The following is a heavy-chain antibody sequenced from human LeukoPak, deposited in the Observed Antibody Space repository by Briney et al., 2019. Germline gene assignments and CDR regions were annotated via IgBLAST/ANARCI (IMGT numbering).Heavy chain of an antibody. CDR3: AKDGRYSSSWYPTFDY. CDR2: ISGSGGST. D-gene: IGHD6-13*01. V-gene: IGHV3-23*01. CDR1: GFTFSSYE. Sequence: PGGSLRLSCAASGFTFSSYEMNWVRQAPGKGLEWVSAISGSGGSTYYADSVKGRFTISRDNSKNTLYLQMNSLRAEDTAVYYCAKDGRYSSSWYPTFDYWGQGTLVTVSS. J-gene: IGHJ4*02.